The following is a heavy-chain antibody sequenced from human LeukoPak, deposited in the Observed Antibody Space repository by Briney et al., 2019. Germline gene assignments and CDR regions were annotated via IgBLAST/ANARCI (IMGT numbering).Heavy chain of an antibody. V-gene: IGHV3-48*01. D-gene: IGHD1-1*01. CDR2: ISSGSSTI. Sequence: GGSLRLSCAASGFTFSSYSMNWVRQAPGKGLEWVSYISSGSSTIYCADSVKGRFTISRDNAKNSLYLQMNGLRAEDTAVYYCARARNEDYWGQGTLVTVSS. CDR3: ARARNEDY. J-gene: IGHJ4*02. CDR1: GFTFSSYS.